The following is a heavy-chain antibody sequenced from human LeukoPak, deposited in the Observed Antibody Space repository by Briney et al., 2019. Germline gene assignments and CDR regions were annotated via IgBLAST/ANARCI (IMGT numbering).Heavy chain of an antibody. J-gene: IGHJ3*02. CDR1: GYTFTSYG. V-gene: IGHV1-18*01. CDR3: ARGLNVLRYFDWSPNRHDAFDI. D-gene: IGHD3-9*01. Sequence: AASVKVSCKASGYTFTSYGISWVRQAPGQGLEWMGWISAYNGNTNYAQKLQGRVTMTTDTSTSTAYMELRSLRSDDTAVYYCARGLNVLRYFDWSPNRHDAFDIWGQGTMVTVSS. CDR2: ISAYNGNT.